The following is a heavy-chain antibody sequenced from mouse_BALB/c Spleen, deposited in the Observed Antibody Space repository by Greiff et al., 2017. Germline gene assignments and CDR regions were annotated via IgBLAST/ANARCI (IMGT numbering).Heavy chain of an antibody. CDR3: ARGDYYRYDDAMDY. V-gene: IGHV3-2*02. D-gene: IGHD2-14*01. J-gene: IGHJ4*01. Sequence: EVQRVESGPGLVQPSQSLSLTCTVTGYSITSDYAWNCLRQFPGNKLEWMGYISYSGSTSYNPSLKSRISITRDTSKNQFFLQLNSVTTEDTATYYCARGDYYRYDDAMDYWGQGTSVTVSS. CDR2: ISYSGST. CDR1: GYSITSDYA.